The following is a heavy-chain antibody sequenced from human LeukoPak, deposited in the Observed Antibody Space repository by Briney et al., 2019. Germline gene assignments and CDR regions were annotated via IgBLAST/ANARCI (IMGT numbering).Heavy chain of an antibody. CDR3: ARGPSAYPKCFDY. CDR2: IWYDGSNK. CDR1: GFNFSSFV. Sequence: PGRSLRLSCAASGFNFSSFVMHWVRQAPGKGLEWVAVIWYDGSNKYYADSVKGRFTISRDNSKNTLYLQLNILRAGDAAVYYCARGPSAYPKCFDYWGQGTLVTVSS. J-gene: IGHJ4*02. D-gene: IGHD5-12*01. V-gene: IGHV3-33*01.